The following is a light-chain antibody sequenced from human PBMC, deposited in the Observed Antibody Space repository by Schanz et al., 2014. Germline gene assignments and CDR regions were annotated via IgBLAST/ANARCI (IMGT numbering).Light chain of an antibody. Sequence: QSALTQPASVSGSPGQSITISCSGTGNDIGMYNLVSWYQQHPGKAPKLIIYEGSARASGLFNRFSGSRSGITASLTISGLHDNDDADYSCSSHSLTSILVFGGGTKLTVL. CDR2: EGS. CDR1: GNDIGMYNL. V-gene: IGLV2-23*01. CDR3: SSHSLTSILV. J-gene: IGLJ2*01.